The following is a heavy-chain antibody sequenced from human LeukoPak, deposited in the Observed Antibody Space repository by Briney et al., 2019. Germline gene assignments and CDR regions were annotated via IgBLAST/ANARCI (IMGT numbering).Heavy chain of an antibody. CDR3: ARTVFGVVIGFDY. J-gene: IGHJ4*02. CDR2: INRHGNT. D-gene: IGHD3-3*01. V-gene: IGHV4-34*01. CDR1: GEPFSGYY. Sequence: SETLSLTCAVSGEPFSGYYWGWIRQPPGKGLELIGEINRHGNTDYNPSLKSRVTISVDTSKNQFSLKLSSVTVADTAVYFCARTVFGVVIGFDYWGQGALVTVSS.